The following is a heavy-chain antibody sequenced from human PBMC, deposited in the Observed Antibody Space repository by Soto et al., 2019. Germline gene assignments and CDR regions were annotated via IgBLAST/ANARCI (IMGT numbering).Heavy chain of an antibody. CDR2: ISFSDGGT. Sequence: PGGSLRLSCAASGVTFSSYAMTWVRQAPGKGLEWVSSISFSDGGTYYADSVKGRLTISRDNSKNTLFLQMNSLRVEGTAVYYCVTNDRILGRRYLTLGARGPL. CDR3: VTNDRILGRRYLTL. J-gene: IGHJ2*01. CDR1: GVTFSSYA. V-gene: IGHV3-23*01. D-gene: IGHD2-15*01.